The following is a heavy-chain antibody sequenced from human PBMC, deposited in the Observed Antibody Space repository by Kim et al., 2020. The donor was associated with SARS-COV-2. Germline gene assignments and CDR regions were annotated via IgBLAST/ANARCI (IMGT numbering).Heavy chain of an antibody. J-gene: IGHJ4*02. Sequence: ASVKVSCKASGYTFTSYYMHWVRQAPGQGLEWMGIINPSGGSTSYAQKFQGRVTMTRDTSTSTVYMELSSLRSEDTAVYYCARIYDSSGYSEYYFDYWGQGTLVTVSS. CDR2: INPSGGST. V-gene: IGHV1-46*01. D-gene: IGHD3-22*01. CDR3: ARIYDSSGYSEYYFDY. CDR1: GYTFTSYY.